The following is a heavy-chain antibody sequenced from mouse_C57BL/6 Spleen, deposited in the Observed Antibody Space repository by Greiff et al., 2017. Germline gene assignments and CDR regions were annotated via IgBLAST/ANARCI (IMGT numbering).Heavy chain of an antibody. CDR3: ARWGDDYGGCAY. CDR1: GYTFTSYW. J-gene: IGHJ3*01. Sequence: QVQLQQPGAELVKPGASVKMSCKASGYTFTSYWITWVKQRPGQGLEWIGDIYPGSGSTNYNEKFKSKDTLTVDTSSSTAYMQLSSLTSEDSAVYYCARWGDDYGGCAYWGQGTLVTVSA. CDR2: IYPGSGST. D-gene: IGHD2-4*01. V-gene: IGHV1-55*01.